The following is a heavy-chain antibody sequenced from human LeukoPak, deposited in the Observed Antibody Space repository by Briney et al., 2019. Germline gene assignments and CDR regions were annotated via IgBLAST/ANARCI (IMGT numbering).Heavy chain of an antibody. Sequence: GGSLRLSCAASGFTFSSYAMHWVRQAPGKGLEWVAVISYDGSNKYYADSVKGRFTISRDNSKNTLYLQMNSLRAEDTAVYYCAKWLRRWLQRDRAFDIWGQGTMVTVSS. CDR3: AKWLRRWLQRDRAFDI. J-gene: IGHJ3*02. D-gene: IGHD5-24*01. CDR2: ISYDGSNK. V-gene: IGHV3-30-3*02. CDR1: GFTFSSYA.